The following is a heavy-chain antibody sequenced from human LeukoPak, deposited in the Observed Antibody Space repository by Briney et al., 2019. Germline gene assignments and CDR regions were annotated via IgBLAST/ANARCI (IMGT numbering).Heavy chain of an antibody. D-gene: IGHD3-10*01. CDR1: GGSISSGVYS. J-gene: IGHJ5*02. CDR3: ARAPYYYGSGSYYVNWFDP. CDR2: IYHSGST. Sequence: SETLSLTCAVSGGSISSGVYSWSWIRQPPGKGLEWIGYIYHSGSTYYNPSLKSRVTISVDTSKNQFSLKLSSVTAADTAVYYCARAPYYYGSGSYYVNWFDPWGQGTLVTVSS. V-gene: IGHV4-30-2*01.